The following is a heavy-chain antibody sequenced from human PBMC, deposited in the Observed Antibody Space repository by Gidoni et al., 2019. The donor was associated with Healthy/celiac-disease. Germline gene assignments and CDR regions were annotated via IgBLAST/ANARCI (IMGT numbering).Heavy chain of an antibody. Sequence: HSGSTNYNPSLKSRVTISVDTSKNQFSLKLSSVTAADTAVYYCARGRGASDAFDIWGQGTMVTVSS. J-gene: IGHJ3*02. D-gene: IGHD3-10*01. CDR3: ARGRGASDAFDI. V-gene: IGHV4-34*01. CDR2: HSGST.